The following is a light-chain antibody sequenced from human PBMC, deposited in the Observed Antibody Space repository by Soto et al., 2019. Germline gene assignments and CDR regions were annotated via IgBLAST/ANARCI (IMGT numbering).Light chain of an antibody. CDR3: QQSYSPFVS. CDR1: QAIHTY. V-gene: IGKV1-39*01. CDR2: PGS. Sequence: DIQMTQSPSSLSAFVGDRVTITCRASQAIHTYLNWFHQRPGTAPKLLIHPGSTLQSGVPSRFSGSESGTELTLTIGSLQPEDYGTYYCQQSYSPFVSFGGGTNVEIK. J-gene: IGKJ4*01.